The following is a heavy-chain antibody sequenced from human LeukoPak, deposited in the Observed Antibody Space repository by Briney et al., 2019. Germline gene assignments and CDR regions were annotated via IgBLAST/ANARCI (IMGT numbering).Heavy chain of an antibody. V-gene: IGHV4-59*12. Sequence: SETLSLTCTVSGGSISSYYWSWIRQPPGKGLEWIGYIYYSGSTNYNPSLKSRVTISVDTSKNQFSLKLSSVTAADTAVYYCARVRGSGWFLGTLDYWGQGTLVTVSS. CDR2: IYYSGST. CDR3: ARVRGSGWFLGTLDY. D-gene: IGHD6-19*01. CDR1: GGSISSYY. J-gene: IGHJ4*02.